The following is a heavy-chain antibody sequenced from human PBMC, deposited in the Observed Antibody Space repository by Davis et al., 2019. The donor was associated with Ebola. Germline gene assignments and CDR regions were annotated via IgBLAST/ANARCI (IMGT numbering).Heavy chain of an antibody. CDR1: GFTFSSYA. D-gene: IGHD3-3*01. J-gene: IGHJ4*02. CDR2: ISGSGGTT. CDR3: AKCSDFWSGYPDY. Sequence: PGGSLRLSCAASGFTFSSYAMSWVRQAPGKGLEWVSGISGSGGTTYYADSVKGRFTISRDNSKNTLYLQMNSLRAEDTAVYYCAKCSDFWSGYPDYWGQGTLVTVSS. V-gene: IGHV3-23*01.